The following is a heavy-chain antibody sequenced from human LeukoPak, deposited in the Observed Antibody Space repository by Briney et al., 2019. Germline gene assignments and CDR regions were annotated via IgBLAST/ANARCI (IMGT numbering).Heavy chain of an antibody. D-gene: IGHD1-26*01. Sequence: SDTLSLTCTVSGVSISSYYWTWIRQPAGKGLEWIGRIYSSGNTNYNPSLESRVTMSIDTSKNQFSLKLSSVTAADTAVYYCARERGNLRGDAFDIWGQGTMVTVSS. CDR3: ARERGNLRGDAFDI. J-gene: IGHJ3*02. CDR2: IYSSGNT. CDR1: GVSISSYY. V-gene: IGHV4-4*07.